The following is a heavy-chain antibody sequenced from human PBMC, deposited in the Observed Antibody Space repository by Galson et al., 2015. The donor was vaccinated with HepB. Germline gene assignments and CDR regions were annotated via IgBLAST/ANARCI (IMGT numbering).Heavy chain of an antibody. CDR2: IAYDGSDK. CDR1: GFTFSDHA. D-gene: IGHD6-6*01. Sequence: SLRLSCAASGFTFSDHAMHWVRQAPGKGLEWVAVIAYDGSDKYYSDSVRGRFTISRDNSKNTLYLQLNSLRAEDTALYYCARDHPISARNFDFWGQGTLVTVSS. V-gene: IGHV3-30-3*01. CDR3: ARDHPISARNFDF. J-gene: IGHJ4*02.